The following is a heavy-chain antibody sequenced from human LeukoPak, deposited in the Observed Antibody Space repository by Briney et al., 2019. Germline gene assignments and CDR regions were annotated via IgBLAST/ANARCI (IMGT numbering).Heavy chain of an antibody. J-gene: IGHJ6*03. CDR2: ISSSSSYK. D-gene: IGHD1-26*01. CDR3: ASTPTGPTTDWYSYYMGV. Sequence: GGSLRLSCAASGFTFSSYSMNWVRQVPGKGLEWVSSISSSSSYKYYADSVKGRFTISRDNAKNALYLQMNSLRAEDTAVYYCASTPTGPTTDWYSYYMGVWGKEATRTVS. CDR1: GFTFSSYS. V-gene: IGHV3-21*01.